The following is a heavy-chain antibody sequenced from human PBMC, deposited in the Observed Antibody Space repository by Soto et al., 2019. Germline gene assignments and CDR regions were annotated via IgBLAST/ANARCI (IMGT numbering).Heavy chain of an antibody. D-gene: IGHD6-13*01. J-gene: IGHJ5*02. CDR2: ISAYNGNT. V-gene: IGHV1-18*01. CDR1: GYTFTSYG. CDR3: ALLKMVELVPCWFDP. Sequence: QVQLVQSGAEVKKPGASVKVSCKASGYTFTSYGISWVRQAPGQGPEWMGWISAYNGNTNYAQKLQGRVTMTTDTSTSTAYMELRSLRSDDTAVYYCALLKMVELVPCWFDPWGQGTLVTVSS.